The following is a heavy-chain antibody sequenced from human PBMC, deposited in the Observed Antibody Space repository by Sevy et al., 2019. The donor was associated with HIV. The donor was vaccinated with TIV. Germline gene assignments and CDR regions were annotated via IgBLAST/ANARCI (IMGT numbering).Heavy chain of an antibody. CDR1: GFTFGNYA. Sequence: GGSLRLSCAGSGFTFGNYAMYWVRQSPGKGLEWVSGISWNSGSMGYADAVEGRFTISGDNAKNSLHLEMNSLRPEDTALYYCAKGVSGGNSGAAFDYWGQGTRVTVSS. J-gene: IGHJ4*02. V-gene: IGHV3-9*01. CDR2: ISWNSGSM. D-gene: IGHD2-15*01. CDR3: AKGVSGGNSGAAFDY.